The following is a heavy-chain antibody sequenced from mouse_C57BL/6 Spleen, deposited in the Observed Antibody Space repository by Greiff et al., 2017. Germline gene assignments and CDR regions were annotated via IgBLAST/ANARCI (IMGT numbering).Heavy chain of an antibody. J-gene: IGHJ4*01. D-gene: IGHD1-1*01. CDR3: ANYPYYGSSYYAMDY. CDR2: IYPRSGNT. Sequence: VQLVESGAELARPGASVKLSCKASGYTFTSYGISWVKQRTGQGLEWIGEIYPRSGNTYYNEKFKGKATLTADKSSSTAYMELRSLTSEDSAVYFCANYPYYGSSYYAMDYWGQGTSVTVSS. CDR1: GYTFTSYG. V-gene: IGHV1-81*01.